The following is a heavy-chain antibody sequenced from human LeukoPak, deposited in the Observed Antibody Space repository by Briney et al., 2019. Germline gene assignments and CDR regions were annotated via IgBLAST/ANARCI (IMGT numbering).Heavy chain of an antibody. D-gene: IGHD3-22*01. CDR3: ARSNDSSGYS. CDR1: GFTFSSYA. Sequence: GPLRLSCAASGFTFSSYAMSWVRQPPGKGLEWIGEINHSGSTNYNPSLKSRVTISVDTSKNQFSLKLSSVTAADTAVYYCARSNDSSGYSWGQGTLVTVSS. CDR2: INHSGST. V-gene: IGHV4-34*01. J-gene: IGHJ4*02.